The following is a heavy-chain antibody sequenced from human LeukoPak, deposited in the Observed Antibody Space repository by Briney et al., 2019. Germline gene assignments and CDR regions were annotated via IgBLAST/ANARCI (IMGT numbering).Heavy chain of an antibody. CDR2: IGSSSSSI. CDR3: AREGNGYISEALDI. J-gene: IGHJ3*02. CDR1: GLTFSIYS. D-gene: IGHD5-24*01. V-gene: IGHV3-21*01. Sequence: GGSLRLSCAASGLTFSIYSMNWVRQAPGKGLEWVSSIGSSSSSIYYADSVKGRFTISRDSAKNSLYLQMNSLRAEDTAVYYCAREGNGYISEALDIWGQGTMVTVSS.